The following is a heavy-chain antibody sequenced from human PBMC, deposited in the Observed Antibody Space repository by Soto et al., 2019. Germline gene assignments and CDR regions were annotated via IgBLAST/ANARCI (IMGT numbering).Heavy chain of an antibody. Sequence: QVQLQESGPGLVKPSQTLSLTCTVSGDSISRSGSYWSWIRQHPGKGLEWIGYIYHRGSTYYNPSLKSRVTISEDTSKNPFSLKLTSVTAADTAVYYCARGLQLGYWGQGTQVTVSS. V-gene: IGHV4-31*03. CDR1: GDSISRSGSY. CDR2: IYHRGST. J-gene: IGHJ4*02. CDR3: ARGLQLGY.